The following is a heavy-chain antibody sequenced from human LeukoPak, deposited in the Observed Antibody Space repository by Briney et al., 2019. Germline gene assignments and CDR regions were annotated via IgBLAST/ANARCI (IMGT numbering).Heavy chain of an antibody. V-gene: IGHV1-46*01. Sequence: ASVKVSCKASEDTFTNYYMHWVRQAPGQGLEWLGIINPNGDRTAYAQNFQGRVTMTRDASTTTFYLELSSLRSEDTAVYFCATEHVRYYDSSAPGTHDAFDIWGQGTMVTVSS. D-gene: IGHD3-22*01. J-gene: IGHJ3*02. CDR2: INPNGDRT. CDR1: EDTFTNYY. CDR3: ATEHVRYYDSSAPGTHDAFDI.